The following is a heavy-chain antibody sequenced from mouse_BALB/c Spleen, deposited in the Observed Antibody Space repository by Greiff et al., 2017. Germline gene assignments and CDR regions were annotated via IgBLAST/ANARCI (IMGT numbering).Heavy chain of an antibody. CDR3: ARQVRDYYGSSYVGFDY. V-gene: IGHV1-14*01. Sequence: VQLQQSGPELVKPGASVKMSCKASGYTFTSYVMHWVKQKPGHGLEWIGYINPYNDGTKYNEKFKGKATLTSDKSSSTAYMERSSLTSEDSAVYYCARQVRDYYGSSYVGFDYWGQGTTLTVSS. J-gene: IGHJ2*01. CDR1: GYTFTSYV. CDR2: INPYNDGT. D-gene: IGHD1-1*01.